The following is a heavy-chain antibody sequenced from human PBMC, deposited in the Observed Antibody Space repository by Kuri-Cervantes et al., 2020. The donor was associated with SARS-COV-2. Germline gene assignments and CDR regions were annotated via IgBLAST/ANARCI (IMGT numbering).Heavy chain of an antibody. J-gene: IGHJ4*02. CDR1: GFTFSSYW. D-gene: IGHD6-19*01. V-gene: IGHV3-74*01. CDR2: INSDGSST. CDR3: AKDTLRCSGWCFDY. Sequence: GESLKISCAASGFTFSSYWMHWVRQAPGKGLVWVSRINSDGSSTSYADSVKGRFTISRDNAKNTLYLQMNSLRAEDTAVYYCAKDTLRCSGWCFDYWGQGTLVTVSS.